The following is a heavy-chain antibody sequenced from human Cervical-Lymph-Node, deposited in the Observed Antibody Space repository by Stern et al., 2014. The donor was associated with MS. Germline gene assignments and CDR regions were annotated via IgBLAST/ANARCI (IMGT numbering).Heavy chain of an antibody. CDR2: IYTSGRT. Sequence: QLQLQESGPGLVKPSQTLSLTCTVSGGSISSGSYYWSWIRQPAGKGLEWIGRIYTSGRTNYNPSLKSRVTISVDTSQDQFSLKLSSVTAADTAVYYCARQTTADYLFHYWGQGTLVTVSS. CDR3: ARQTTADYLFHY. D-gene: IGHD4-17*01. V-gene: IGHV4-61*02. J-gene: IGHJ4*02. CDR1: GGSISSGSYY.